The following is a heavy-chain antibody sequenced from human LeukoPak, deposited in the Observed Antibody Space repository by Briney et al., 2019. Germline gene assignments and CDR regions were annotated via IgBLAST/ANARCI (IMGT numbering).Heavy chain of an antibody. CDR2: FDPEDGET. V-gene: IGHV1-24*01. CDR3: ATDRRSGGGYDYGMDV. Sequence: ASVRVSCKVSGYTLTELSMHWVRQAPGKGLEWVGGFDPEDGETIYAQKFQGRVAMTEDTSTDTAYMELSSLRSEDTAVYYCATDRRSGGGYDYGMDVWGQGTTVTVPS. D-gene: IGHD2-15*01. J-gene: IGHJ6*02. CDR1: GYTLTELS.